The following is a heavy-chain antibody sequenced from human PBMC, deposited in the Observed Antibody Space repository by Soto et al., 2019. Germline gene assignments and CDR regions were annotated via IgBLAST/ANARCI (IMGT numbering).Heavy chain of an antibody. V-gene: IGHV1-69*01. CDR3: ARGSNIVVVPAAISYYYYYGMDV. CDR1: GGTFSSYA. CDR2: IIPIFGTS. D-gene: IGHD2-2*01. Sequence: QVQLVQSGAEVKKPGSSVKVSCKASGGTFSSYAISWVRQAPGQGLEWMGGIIPIFGTSNYAQKFQGRVTITADESTSTSYMALSSLRSEDTAVYYCARGSNIVVVPAAISYYYYYGMDVWGQGATVTVSS. J-gene: IGHJ6*02.